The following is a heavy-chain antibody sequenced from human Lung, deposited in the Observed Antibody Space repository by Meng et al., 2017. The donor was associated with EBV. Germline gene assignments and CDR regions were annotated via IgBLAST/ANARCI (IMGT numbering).Heavy chain of an antibody. J-gene: IGHJ4*02. Sequence: QLTQWGAGVLKPSETLSLPCAVYGGSFSGYYWSWIRQPPGKGLEWIGEINHSGSTNYNPSLKSRVTISVDTSKNQFSLKLSSVTAADTAVYYCARGPDIVAVAGTVGTDYWGQGTLVTVSS. CDR3: ARGPDIVAVAGTVGTDY. D-gene: IGHD6-19*01. V-gene: IGHV4-34*01. CDR2: INHSGST. CDR1: GGSFSGYY.